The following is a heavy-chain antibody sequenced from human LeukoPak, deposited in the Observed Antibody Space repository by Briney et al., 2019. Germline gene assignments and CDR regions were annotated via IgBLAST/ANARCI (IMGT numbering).Heavy chain of an antibody. V-gene: IGHV3-11*04. CDR1: GFTFSDYY. J-gene: IGHJ4*02. Sequence: GGSLRLSCAASGFTFSDYYMSWIRQAPGKGLECISYISSSGSAIYYADSLKGRFTISRDNAKNSLYLQMNSLRAEDTAVYYCARRPYSSSWYYFDYWGQGTLDTVSS. D-gene: IGHD6-13*01. CDR3: ARRPYSSSWYYFDY. CDR2: ISSSGSAI.